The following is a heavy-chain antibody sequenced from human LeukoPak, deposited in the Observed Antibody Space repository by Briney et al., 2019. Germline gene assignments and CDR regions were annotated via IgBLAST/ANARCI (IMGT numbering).Heavy chain of an antibody. CDR2: INHGGST. Sequence: SETLSLTCAVSGGSFSGHYWNWIRQPPGKGLEWIGEINHGGSTNYNPSLKSRVTISVDTSQKQFSLKLSSVTAADTAVYYCARGRIAAAGTVDYWGQGTLVTVSS. CDR1: GGSFSGHY. J-gene: IGHJ4*02. D-gene: IGHD6-13*01. V-gene: IGHV4-34*01. CDR3: ARGRIAAAGTVDY.